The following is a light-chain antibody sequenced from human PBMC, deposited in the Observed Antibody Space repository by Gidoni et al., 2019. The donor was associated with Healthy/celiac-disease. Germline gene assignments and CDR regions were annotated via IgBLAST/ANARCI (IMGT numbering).Light chain of an antibody. J-gene: IGKJ1*01. V-gene: IGKV3-11*01. CDR3: QQRSNSWT. CDR1: QSVSSY. Sequence: TVSCRASQSVSSYLAWYQQKPGQAPRLLIYDASNRATGIPARFSGSGSGTDFTLTISSLEPEAFAVYYCQQRSNSWTFGQGTKVEIK. CDR2: DAS.